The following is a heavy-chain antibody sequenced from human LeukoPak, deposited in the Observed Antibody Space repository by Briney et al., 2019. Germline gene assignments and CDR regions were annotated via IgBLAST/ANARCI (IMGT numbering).Heavy chain of an antibody. Sequence: GGSLRLSCAASGFTFSSYGMHWVRQAPGKGLEWVAVLSFDGSNKYYADSVKGRFTISRDNSKNTLYPQMNSLRDEDTAVYYCAKDKSSSGYWYYFDYWGQGTLVTVSS. CDR1: GFTFSSYG. D-gene: IGHD3-22*01. J-gene: IGHJ4*02. V-gene: IGHV3-30*18. CDR2: LSFDGSNK. CDR3: AKDKSSSGYWYYFDY.